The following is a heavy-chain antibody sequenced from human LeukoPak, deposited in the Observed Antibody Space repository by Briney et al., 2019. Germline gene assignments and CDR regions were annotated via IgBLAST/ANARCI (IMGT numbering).Heavy chain of an antibody. CDR2: INAADSDT. CDR1: GYNLISHW. D-gene: IGHD2-15*01. Sequence: GESLKISCKDSGYNLISHWIGWVRQMPGQGLEWMGIINAADSDTRYSPSFQGQVTISADKSISTAYLQWSSLKASDTAMYYCASALGGTAAWVYWGQGTVVTVSS. V-gene: IGHV5-51*01. CDR3: ASALGGTAAWVY. J-gene: IGHJ4*02.